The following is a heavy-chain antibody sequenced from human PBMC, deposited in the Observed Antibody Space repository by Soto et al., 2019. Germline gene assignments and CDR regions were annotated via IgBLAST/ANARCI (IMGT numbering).Heavy chain of an antibody. CDR1: GFTFSSYS. Sequence: EVQLVESGGGLVKPGGSLRLSCAASGFTFSSYSMNWVRQAPGKGLEWVSSISSSSSYIYYADSVKGRFTISRDNAKNSLYLQMNSLRAEDTAVYYCARAPRSDCSGGSCYFDAFDIWGQGTMVTVSS. J-gene: IGHJ3*02. D-gene: IGHD2-15*01. CDR2: ISSSSSYI. V-gene: IGHV3-21*01. CDR3: ARAPRSDCSGGSCYFDAFDI.